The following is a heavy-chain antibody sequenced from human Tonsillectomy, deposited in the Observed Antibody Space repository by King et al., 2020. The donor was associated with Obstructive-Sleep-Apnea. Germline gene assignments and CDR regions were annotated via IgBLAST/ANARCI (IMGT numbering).Heavy chain of an antibody. CDR1: GFTFDDYT. CDR3: AKDMRRHGPHRKMGSYFDY. Sequence: DVQLVESGGVVVQPGGSLRLSCAASGFTFDDYTMHWVRQAPGKGLEWVSLINWDGGSTYYADSVKGRFTISRDNSKNSLYLQMNSLRTEDTALYYCAKDMRRHGPHRKMGSYFDYWGQGTLVTVSS. V-gene: IGHV3-43*01. D-gene: IGHD3-10*01. CDR2: INWDGGST. J-gene: IGHJ4*02.